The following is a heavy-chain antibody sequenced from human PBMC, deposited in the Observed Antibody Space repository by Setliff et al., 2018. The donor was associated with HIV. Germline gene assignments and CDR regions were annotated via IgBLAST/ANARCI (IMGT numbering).Heavy chain of an antibody. CDR2: IYPDSNNI. V-gene: IGHV3-48*01. CDR3: ATDLHWAFDY. Sequence: GGSLRLSCAASGFTFSDYPMNWVRQAPGKGLEWVSHIYPDSNNIDYTDSVKGRFTISRDNAKNSLYLQMNSLRAEDAAVYCCATDLHWAFDYWGQGSLVTVSS. J-gene: IGHJ4*02. D-gene: IGHD7-27*01. CDR1: GFTFSDYP.